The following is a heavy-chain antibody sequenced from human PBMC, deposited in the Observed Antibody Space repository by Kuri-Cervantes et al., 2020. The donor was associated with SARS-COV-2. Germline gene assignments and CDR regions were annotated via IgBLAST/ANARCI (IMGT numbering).Heavy chain of an antibody. J-gene: IGHJ4*02. D-gene: IGHD5-18*01. V-gene: IGHV4-61*02. Sequence: LSCTVSGASISNGSYYWSCIQQPAGKGLEWIGRFYTTERINYNPSLKSRVTISVDTSKNQFSLMLTSVTAADTAVYYCARDVGHTYGCRAFDYWGQGSLVTVSS. CDR1: GASISNGSYY. CDR2: FYTTERI. CDR3: ARDVGHTYGCRAFDY.